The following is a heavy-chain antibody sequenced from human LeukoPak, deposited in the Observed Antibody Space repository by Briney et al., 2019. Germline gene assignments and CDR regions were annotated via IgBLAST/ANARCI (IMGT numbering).Heavy chain of an antibody. CDR2: ISSSGSTI. D-gene: IGHD2-15*01. Sequence: GGSLRLSGAASGFTFSDYYMSWIRQAPGKGLEWVSYISSSGSTIYYADSVKGRFTISRDNAKNSLYLQMNSLRAEDTAVYYCARDRCSGGSCYYYYYYMDVWGKGTTVTVSS. V-gene: IGHV3-11*04. CDR1: GFTFSDYY. J-gene: IGHJ6*03. CDR3: ARDRCSGGSCYYYYYYMDV.